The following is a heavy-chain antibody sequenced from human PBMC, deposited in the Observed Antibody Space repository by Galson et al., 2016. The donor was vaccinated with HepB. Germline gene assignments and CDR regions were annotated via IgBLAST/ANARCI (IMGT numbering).Heavy chain of an antibody. CDR1: GFSLSNATMG. Sequence: PALVKPTQTLTLTCTVSGFSLSNATMGVSWIRQPPGKALEWLAHIFSNDEKSYSTSLKSRLTISKDTSKSQVVLTMTNMDPVDTATYYCARIFLTVLRGVEFDPWGQGTLVTVSS. D-gene: IGHD3-10*01. V-gene: IGHV2-26*01. J-gene: IGHJ5*02. CDR2: IFSNDEK. CDR3: ARIFLTVLRGVEFDP.